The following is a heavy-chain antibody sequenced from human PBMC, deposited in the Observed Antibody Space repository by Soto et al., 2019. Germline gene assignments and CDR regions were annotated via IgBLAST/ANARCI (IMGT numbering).Heavy chain of an antibody. V-gene: IGHV1-69*01. D-gene: IGHD3-10*01. CDR3: ARVLYYGSGSYSPYGMDV. CDR2: VSPPFMTS. CDR1: GVSFNNNG. Sequence: QVQLVQSGAEVKKPGSSVKVSCKTSGVSFNNNGIGWVRQAPGHGLEWMGGVSPPFMTSHYARKFQGRISITADASTGTVNMELSSLTSEDTAQYFCARVLYYGSGSYSPYGMDVWGQGTTVTVSS. J-gene: IGHJ6*02.